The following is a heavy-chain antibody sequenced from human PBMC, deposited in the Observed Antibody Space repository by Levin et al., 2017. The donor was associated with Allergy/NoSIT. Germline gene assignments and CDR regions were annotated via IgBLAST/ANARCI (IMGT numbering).Heavy chain of an antibody. CDR1: GGSFSGYY. CDR3: ARGLPLRPRRYGSGRPNWFDP. J-gene: IGHJ5*02. Sequence: SETLSLTCAVYGGSFSGYYWSWIRQPPGKGLEWIGEINHSGSTNYNPSLKSRVTISVDTSKNQFSLKLSSVTAADTAVYYCARGLPLRPRRYGSGRPNWFDPWGQGTLVTVSS. V-gene: IGHV4-34*01. D-gene: IGHD3-10*01. CDR2: INHSGST.